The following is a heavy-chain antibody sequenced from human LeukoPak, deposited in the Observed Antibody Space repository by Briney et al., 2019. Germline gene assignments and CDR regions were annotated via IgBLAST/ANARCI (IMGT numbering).Heavy chain of an antibody. CDR1: GFTFSSYG. V-gene: IGHV3-33*01. Sequence: GGSLRLSCAASGFTFSSYGMHWVRQAPGKGLEWVAVIWYDGSNNYYADSVKGRFTISRDNSKNTLYLQMTSLRAEDTAVYYCARDVWPHNWFDPWGQGTLVTVSS. J-gene: IGHJ5*02. CDR2: IWYDGSNN. CDR3: ARDVWPHNWFDP. D-gene: IGHD2-8*01.